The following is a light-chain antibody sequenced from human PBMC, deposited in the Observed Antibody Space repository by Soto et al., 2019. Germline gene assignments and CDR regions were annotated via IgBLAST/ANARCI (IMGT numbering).Light chain of an antibody. J-gene: IGLJ3*02. CDR1: SSDVGGYNY. V-gene: IGLV2-14*01. CDR3: SSYTTSSTWV. CDR2: EVS. Sequence: QSALTQPASVSGSPGQSITISCTGTSSDVGGYNYVSSYQQHPGKAPKLIIYEVSNRPSGVSNRFSGSKSGNTASLTISGLQAEDEADYYCSSYTTSSTWVFGGGTKLTVL.